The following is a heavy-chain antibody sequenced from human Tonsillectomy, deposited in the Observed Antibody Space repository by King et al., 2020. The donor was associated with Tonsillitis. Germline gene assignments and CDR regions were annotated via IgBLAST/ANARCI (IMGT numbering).Heavy chain of an antibody. D-gene: IGHD3-16*01. CDR2: ISGSVGST. CDR1: GFTFSSYA. V-gene: IGHV3-23*04. CDR3: ARSYGFGGGLDP. J-gene: IGHJ5*02. Sequence: VQLVESGGGLVQPGGSLRLSCAASGFTFSSYAMNWVRQAPGKGLEWVSAISGSVGSTYYADSVKGRFTISRDNSKNTLYLQMNSLRAEDTAVYYCARSYGFGGGLDPWGQGTLVTVSS.